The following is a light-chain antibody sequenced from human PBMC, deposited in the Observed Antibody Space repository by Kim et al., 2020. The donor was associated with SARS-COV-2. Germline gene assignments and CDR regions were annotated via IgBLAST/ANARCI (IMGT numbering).Light chain of an antibody. Sequence: SPGERATLSCRASQTVNYNYLAWYQHKPGQAPRLLIHDASSRATGIPDRFSGSGSGTDFTLTISRLEPEGVAVYYCQQYGRSAAFGQGTKVDIK. V-gene: IGKV3-20*01. CDR2: DAS. J-gene: IGKJ1*01. CDR1: QTVNYNY. CDR3: QQYGRSAA.